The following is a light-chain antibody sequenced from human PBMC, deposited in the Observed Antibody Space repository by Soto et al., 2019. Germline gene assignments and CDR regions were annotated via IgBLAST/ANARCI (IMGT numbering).Light chain of an antibody. CDR3: QHYNSYSEA. Sequence: DIQMTQSPSSLSASIGDRVTLPCRASQSISNWLAWYQQKPGKDPKLLIYKASTLESGVPSRFSGSGSGTEFTLTISSLQADDFAIYYCQHYNSYSEAFGQGAK. CDR2: KAS. J-gene: IGKJ1*01. CDR1: QSISNW. V-gene: IGKV1-5*03.